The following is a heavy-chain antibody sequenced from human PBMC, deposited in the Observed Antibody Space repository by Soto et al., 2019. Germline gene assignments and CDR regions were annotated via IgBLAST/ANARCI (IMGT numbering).Heavy chain of an antibody. J-gene: IGHJ6*02. V-gene: IGHV3-13*01. CDR3: ARDLGYCSSTSCQSYGMDV. CDR1: GFNLSSYD. Sequence: GGSLRLSCAASGFNLSSYDMHWVRQGTGKGLEWVSIIGTSGDTYYPGSVKGRFTISRENGKNTLYLQMNSLRAEDTAVYYCARDLGYCSSTSCQSYGMDVWGQGTTVTVSS. D-gene: IGHD2-2*01. CDR2: IGTSGDT.